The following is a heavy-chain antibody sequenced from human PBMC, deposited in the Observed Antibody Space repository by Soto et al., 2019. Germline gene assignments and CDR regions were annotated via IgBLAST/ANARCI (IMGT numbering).Heavy chain of an antibody. CDR2: LYPGDSDT. CDR3: ARGTRKLYGGNSVDY. J-gene: IGHJ4*02. CDR1: GYSFTNYW. V-gene: IGHV5-51*01. D-gene: IGHD2-21*02. Sequence: GESLKISCKGSGYSFTNYWIAWVRQMPGKGLEWMGILYPGDSDTRYSPSFQGQVTISADKSISTAYLQWSSLKASDTAMYYCARGTRKLYGGNSVDYWGQGTLVTVSS.